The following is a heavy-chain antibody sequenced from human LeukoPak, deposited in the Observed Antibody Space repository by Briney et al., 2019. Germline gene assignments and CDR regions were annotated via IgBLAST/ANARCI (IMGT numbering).Heavy chain of an antibody. V-gene: IGHV3-30-3*01. CDR3: AREVAAAGTAFDY. CDR2: ISYDGSNK. CDR1: GFTFSAYA. Sequence: PGRSLRLSCAASGFTFSAYAMHWVRQAPGKGLEWVAVISYDGSNKYYADSVKGRFTISRDNPKNTVYLQMNSLRAEDTAVYYCAREVAAAGTAFDYWGQGTLVTVSS. D-gene: IGHD6-13*01. J-gene: IGHJ4*02.